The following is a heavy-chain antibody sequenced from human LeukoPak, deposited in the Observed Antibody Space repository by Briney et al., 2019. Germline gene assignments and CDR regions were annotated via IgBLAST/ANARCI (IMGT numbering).Heavy chain of an antibody. CDR3: ARSKSGSYYVTGYYYGMDV. CDR2: IYYSGST. Sequence: SETLSLTCTVSGGSISSYYWSWIRQPPGKGLEWIGYIYYSGSTNYNPSLESRVTISIDTSKKQFSLKLASVTAADTAVYYCARSKSGSYYVTGYYYGMDVWGQGTTVAVSS. CDR1: GGSISSYY. J-gene: IGHJ6*02. V-gene: IGHV4-59*01. D-gene: IGHD1-26*01.